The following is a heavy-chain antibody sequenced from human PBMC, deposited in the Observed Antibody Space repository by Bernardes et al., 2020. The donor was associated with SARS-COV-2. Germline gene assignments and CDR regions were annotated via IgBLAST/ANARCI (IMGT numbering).Heavy chain of an antibody. CDR2: TYYRSKWYT. V-gene: IGHV6-1*01. D-gene: IGHD3-3*01. J-gene: IGHJ6*02. CDR3: ARDLEGVWPHYYYYGMDV. CDR1: GDTVSSNSAG. Sequence: SQTLSLTCAISGDTVSSNSAGWNWIRQSPSRGLEWLGGTYYRSKWYTDYAVSVKSRISINPDTSKNQFSLQLKSVTPEDTAVYYCARDLEGVWPHYYYYGMDVWGQGTTVTVSS.